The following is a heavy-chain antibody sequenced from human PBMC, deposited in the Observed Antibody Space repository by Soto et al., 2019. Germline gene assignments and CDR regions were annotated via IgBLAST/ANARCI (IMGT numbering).Heavy chain of an antibody. D-gene: IGHD2-8*02. J-gene: IGHJ4*01. CDR1: GFTFSDYY. CDR2: ISSSSSYT. CDR3: ARDSGGYSFQY. V-gene: IGHV3-11*06. Sequence: VGSLRLSCAASGFTFSDYYMSCIRQSPGKGLEWVSYISSSSSYTNYADSVKGRFTISRDNAKNSLYLQMNSLRAEDTAVYYCARDSGGYSFQYLGHGTLVTVSS.